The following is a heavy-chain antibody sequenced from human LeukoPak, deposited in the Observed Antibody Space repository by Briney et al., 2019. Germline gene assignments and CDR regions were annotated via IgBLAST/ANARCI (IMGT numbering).Heavy chain of an antibody. D-gene: IGHD4-17*01. CDR2: INPSGGST. V-gene: IGHV1-46*01. Sequence: ASVKVSCKASGYTFTIYYMHWVRQAPGQGLEWMGIINPSGGSTSYAQKFQGRVTMTRDTSTSTVYMELSSLRSEDTAVCYCARVTVTRRDPFDIWGQGTMVTVSS. CDR3: ARVTVTRRDPFDI. J-gene: IGHJ3*02. CDR1: GYTFTIYY.